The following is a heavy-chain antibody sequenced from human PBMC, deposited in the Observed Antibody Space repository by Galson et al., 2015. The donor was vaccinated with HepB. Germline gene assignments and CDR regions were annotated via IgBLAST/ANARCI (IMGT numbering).Heavy chain of an antibody. CDR2: ISGSEDSA. V-gene: IGHV3-23*01. D-gene: IGHD4-11*01. CDR3: AKNIHNYVYWYFDL. Sequence: SLRLSCAASGFTFSNYAMSWVRQAPGKGLEWVSSISGSEDSAYYADSVKGRFTISRDNSENTLSLHMNSLRAEDTALYYCAKNIHNYVYWYFDLWGRGTLVTVSS. CDR1: GFTFSNYA. J-gene: IGHJ2*01.